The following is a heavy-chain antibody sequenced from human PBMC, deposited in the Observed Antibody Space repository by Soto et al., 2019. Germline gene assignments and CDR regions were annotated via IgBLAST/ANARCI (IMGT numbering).Heavy chain of an antibody. D-gene: IGHD5-18*01. CDR1: GYTFTSYA. CDR2: INAGNGNT. Sequence: ASVKVSCKASGYTFTSYAMHWVRQAPGQRLEWMGWINAGNGNTKYSQKFQGRVTITRDTSASTAYMELSSLRSEDTAVYYCARAAERGYSFGYYGMDVWGQGTTVTVSS. CDR3: ARAAERGYSFGYYGMDV. J-gene: IGHJ6*02. V-gene: IGHV1-3*01.